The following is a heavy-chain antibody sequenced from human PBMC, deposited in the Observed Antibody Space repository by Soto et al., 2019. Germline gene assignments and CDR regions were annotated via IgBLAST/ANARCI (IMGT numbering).Heavy chain of an antibody. D-gene: IGHD4-17*01. CDR2: IYHSGST. CDR1: GDSLSSGGYS. CDR3: ARFYGDYYNWFDP. Sequence: QLQLQESGSGLVKPSQTLSLTCAVSGDSLSSGGYSWSWIRQPPGKVLEWIGYIYHSGSTYYNPSLNSRVTISVDRSKNQFSLKLSSVTAADTAVYYCARFYGDYYNWFDPWGQGTLVTVSS. V-gene: IGHV4-30-2*01. J-gene: IGHJ5*02.